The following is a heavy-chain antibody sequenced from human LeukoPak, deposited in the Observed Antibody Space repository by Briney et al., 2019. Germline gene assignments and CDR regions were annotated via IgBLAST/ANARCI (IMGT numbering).Heavy chain of an antibody. Sequence: SETLSLTCAVYGGSFSGYYWSWIRQPPGKGLEWIGEINHSGSTNYNPSLKGRVTISVDTSKNQFSLKLSSVTAAGTAVYYCARGYCSGGSCYSRVFDYWGQGTLVTVSS. CDR1: GGSFSGYY. CDR3: ARGYCSGGSCYSRVFDY. J-gene: IGHJ4*02. D-gene: IGHD2-15*01. V-gene: IGHV4-34*01. CDR2: INHSGST.